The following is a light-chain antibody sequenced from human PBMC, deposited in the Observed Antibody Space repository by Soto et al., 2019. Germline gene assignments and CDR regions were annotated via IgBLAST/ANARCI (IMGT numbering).Light chain of an antibody. CDR3: CSYADRGFLI. Sequence: QSALTQPASVSGSPGQSITLSCTGTSSDVGSYSFVSWYQHHPGKAPKLMIYEGTKRPSGVSNRFSGSKSGNTASLTISGLQADDEADYYCCSYADRGFLIFGGGTKLTVL. CDR1: SSDVGSYSF. J-gene: IGLJ2*01. CDR2: EGT. V-gene: IGLV2-23*01.